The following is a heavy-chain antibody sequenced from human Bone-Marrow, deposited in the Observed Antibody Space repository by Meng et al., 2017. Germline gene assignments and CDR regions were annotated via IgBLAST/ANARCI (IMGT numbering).Heavy chain of an antibody. CDR1: GFTFSSYS. CDR2: ISSSSSYI. Sequence: GESLKISCAASGFTFSSYSMNWVRQAPGKGLEWVSSISSSSSYIYYADSVKGRFTISRDNAKNSLYLQMNSLRAEDTAVYYCARDQNNLGDIVATILGYYYYGMDVWGQGTTVTVSS. D-gene: IGHD5-12*01. J-gene: IGHJ6*02. CDR3: ARDQNNLGDIVATILGYYYYGMDV. V-gene: IGHV3-21*01.